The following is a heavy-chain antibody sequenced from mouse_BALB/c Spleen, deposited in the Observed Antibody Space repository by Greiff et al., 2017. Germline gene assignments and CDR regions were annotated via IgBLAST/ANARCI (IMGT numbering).Heavy chain of an antibody. CDR2: ISYSGST. J-gene: IGHJ4*01. D-gene: IGHD1-2*01. Sequence: EVKLQESGPSLVKPSQTLSLTCSVTGDSITSGYWNWIRKFPGNKLEYMGYISYSGSTYYNPSLKSRISITRDTSKNQYYLQLNSVTTEDTATYYCARLRVTTAGAMDYWGQGTSVTVSS. CDR3: ARLRVTTAGAMDY. V-gene: IGHV3-8*02. CDR1: GDSITSGY.